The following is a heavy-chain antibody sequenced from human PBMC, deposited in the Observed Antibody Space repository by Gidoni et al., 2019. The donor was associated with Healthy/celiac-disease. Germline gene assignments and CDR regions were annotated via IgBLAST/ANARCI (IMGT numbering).Heavy chain of an antibody. CDR1: GFTFSSYD. Sequence: EVQLVESGGGLVQPGGSLRLSCAASGFTFSSYDLHWVRQATGKGLEWVSAIGTAGDTYYPGSVKGRFTISRENAKNSLYLQMNSLRAGDTAVYYCARSPGGDYVSGYYYYGMDVWGQGTTVTVSS. CDR2: IGTAGDT. J-gene: IGHJ6*02. V-gene: IGHV3-13*01. D-gene: IGHD4-17*01. CDR3: ARSPGGDYVSGYYYYGMDV.